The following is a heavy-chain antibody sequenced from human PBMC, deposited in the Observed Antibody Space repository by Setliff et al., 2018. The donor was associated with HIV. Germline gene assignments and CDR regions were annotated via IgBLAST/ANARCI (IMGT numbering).Heavy chain of an antibody. Sequence: ETLSLTCSVSGDSISRHNWSWIRRPAGKGLEWIGRIFTSGTINTNLSLRSRVTMSVDTSKNRIYLKMNSVTAADTAVYYCATDVGATNRFDYWGQGIQVTVS. CDR1: GDSISRHN. CDR2: IFTSGTI. CDR3: ATDVGATNRFDY. D-gene: IGHD1-26*01. J-gene: IGHJ4*02. V-gene: IGHV4-4*07.